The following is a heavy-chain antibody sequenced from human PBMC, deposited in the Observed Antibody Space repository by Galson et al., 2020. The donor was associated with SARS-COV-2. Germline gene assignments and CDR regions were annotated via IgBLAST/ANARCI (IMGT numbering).Heavy chain of an antibody. J-gene: IGHJ4*02. CDR2: ISYDGSNK. V-gene: IGHV3-30*04. CDR3: ARDAGGYCSSTSCSYYFDY. D-gene: IGHD2-2*01. CDR1: GFTFSSYA. Sequence: GESLKISCAASGFTFSSYAMHWVRQAPGKGLEWVAVISYDGSNKYYADSVKGRFTISRDNSKNTLYLQMNSLRAEDTAVYYCARDAGGYCSSTSCSYYFDYWGQGTLVTVSS.